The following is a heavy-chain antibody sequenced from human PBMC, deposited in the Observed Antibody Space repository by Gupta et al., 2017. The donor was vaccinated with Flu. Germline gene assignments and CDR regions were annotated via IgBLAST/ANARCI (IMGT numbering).Heavy chain of an antibody. J-gene: IGHJ4*02. CDR3: ARVGPTGPLQF. Sequence: VYYLHWMRQAPGKGPEWVGLVDPEDGEPRYAEKFQGRVTITADTSTDIAYLEVSGLRSEDTAVFYCARVGPTGPLQFWGQGTLVTVSA. V-gene: IGHV1-69-2*01. CDR2: VDPEDGEP. CDR1: VYY. D-gene: IGHD3-9*01.